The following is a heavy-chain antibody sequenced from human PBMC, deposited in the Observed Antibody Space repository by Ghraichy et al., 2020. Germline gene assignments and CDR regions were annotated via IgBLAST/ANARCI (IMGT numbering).Heavy chain of an antibody. Sequence: ASVKVSCKASGYTFTSYGISWVRQAPGQGLEWMGWISAYNGNTNYAQKLQGRVTMTTDTSTSTAYMELRSLRSDDTAVYYCARSGARVPAARSLYYYYGMDVWGQGTTVTVSS. CDR2: ISAYNGNT. CDR1: GYTFTSYG. V-gene: IGHV1-18*04. D-gene: IGHD2-2*01. CDR3: ARSGARVPAARSLYYYYGMDV. J-gene: IGHJ6*02.